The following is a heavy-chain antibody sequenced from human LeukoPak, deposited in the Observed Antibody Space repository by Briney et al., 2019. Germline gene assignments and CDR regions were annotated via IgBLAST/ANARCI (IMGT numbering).Heavy chain of an antibody. Sequence: GGSLRLSCAASGFTFSSYWMHRVRQAPGKGLVWVSRINSDGSSTSYADSVKGRFTISRDNAKNTLYLQMNSLRAEDTAVYYCARDLDYCSSTSCWLSAFDIWGQGTMVTVSS. V-gene: IGHV3-74*01. J-gene: IGHJ3*02. CDR1: GFTFSSYW. CDR3: ARDLDYCSSTSCWLSAFDI. D-gene: IGHD2-2*01. CDR2: INSDGSST.